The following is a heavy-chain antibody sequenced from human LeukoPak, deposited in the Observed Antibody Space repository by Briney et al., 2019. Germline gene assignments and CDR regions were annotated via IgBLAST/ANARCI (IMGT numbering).Heavy chain of an antibody. Sequence: GASVKVSCKASGGTFSGYALSWVRQAPGQGREWMGRIIPIFGTANYAQKFQGRVTITTDESTSTAYMELSSLRSEDTAVYYCAYGSLYPGNDAFDIWGQGTMVTVSS. CDR1: GGTFSGYA. V-gene: IGHV1-69*05. CDR2: IIPIFGTA. D-gene: IGHD1-14*01. CDR3: AYGSLYPGNDAFDI. J-gene: IGHJ3*02.